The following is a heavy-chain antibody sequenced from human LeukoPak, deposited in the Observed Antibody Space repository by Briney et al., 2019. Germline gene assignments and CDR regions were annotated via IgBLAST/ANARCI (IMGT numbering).Heavy chain of an antibody. CDR1: GGTFSSYA. D-gene: IGHD5-12*01. Sequence: SVEVSCKASGGTFSSYAISWVRQPPGQRLEWMGVIIPIFSTANSPQKFQGRVTITTDESTSTAYMQLSRLTSEDTAVYYCARVSSLYSFPDYWGQGTLVTVSS. J-gene: IGHJ4*02. CDR2: IIPIFSTA. CDR3: ARVSSLYSFPDY. V-gene: IGHV1-69*05.